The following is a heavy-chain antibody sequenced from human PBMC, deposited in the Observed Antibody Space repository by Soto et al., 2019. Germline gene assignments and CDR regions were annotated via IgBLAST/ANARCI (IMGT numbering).Heavy chain of an antibody. CDR3: ARIQKAAPGAAWDY. V-gene: IGHV5-10-1*03. D-gene: IGHD6-13*01. CDR1: GYSFTRYW. CDR2: IDPSDSYT. Sequence: EVLLVQSGAEVKKPGESLRISCKASGYSFTRYWISLVRQMPGKGLEWLGRIDPSDSYTNYSPSFQGHVTISADKSLSTAYLQWSSLEASDTAIYYCARIQKAAPGAAWDYGGQGALVTVSA. J-gene: IGHJ4*02.